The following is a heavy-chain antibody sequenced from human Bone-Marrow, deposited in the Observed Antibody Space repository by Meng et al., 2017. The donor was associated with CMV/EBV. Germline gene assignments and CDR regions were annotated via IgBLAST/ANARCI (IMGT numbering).Heavy chain of an antibody. CDR3: ARFSQSSGFIY. D-gene: IGHD6-25*01. CDR2: IIPIFGTA. Sequence: GGSLRLSCKASGGTFSSYAISWVRQAPGQGLEWMGGIIPIFGTANYAQKFQGRVTITTDESTSTAYMELSSLRSEDTAVYYCARFSQSSGFIYWGQGTLVAVSS. CDR1: GGTFSSYA. V-gene: IGHV1-69*05. J-gene: IGHJ4*02.